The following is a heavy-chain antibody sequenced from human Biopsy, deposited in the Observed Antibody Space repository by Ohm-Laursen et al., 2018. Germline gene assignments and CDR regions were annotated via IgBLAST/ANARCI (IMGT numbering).Heavy chain of an antibody. CDR2: INHSGKT. CDR3: VRGVDYYDPYHYYALDV. V-gene: IGHV4-34*01. CDR1: GESFNGYY. D-gene: IGHD3-22*01. J-gene: IGHJ6*02. Sequence: TLSLTCAVYGESFNGYYWSWIRQAPGKGLEWIGEINHSGKTNYNPSLKSRVTISVDTSKNQFSLKVRSVTAADTAVYYCVRGVDYYDPYHYYALDVWGQGTTVTVSS.